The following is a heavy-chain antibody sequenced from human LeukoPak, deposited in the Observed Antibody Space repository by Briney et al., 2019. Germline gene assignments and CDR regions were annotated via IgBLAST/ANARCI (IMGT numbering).Heavy chain of an antibody. CDR1: GFTFSDYG. V-gene: IGHV3-30*18. J-gene: IGHJ4*02. CDR2: ISNDGRDK. Sequence: GGSLRLSCAASGFTFSDYGMHWVRQAPGKGLEWVAVISNDGRDKKYADSVRGRFTISRDNSKNTVYLQMNSLRAEDTAVFYCVKDMKIKAAGYYFDYWGQGTLVTVSS. CDR3: VKDMKIKAAGYYFDY. D-gene: IGHD6-13*01.